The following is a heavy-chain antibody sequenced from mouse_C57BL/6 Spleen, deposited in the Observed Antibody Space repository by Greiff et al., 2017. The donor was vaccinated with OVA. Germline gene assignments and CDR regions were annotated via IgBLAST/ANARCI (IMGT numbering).Heavy chain of an antibody. CDR3: TMPDGSRYWYFDV. CDR1: GYTFTDYE. J-gene: IGHJ1*03. V-gene: IGHV1-15*01. D-gene: IGHD1-1*01. Sequence: QVQLQQSGAELVRPGASVTLSCKASGYTFTDYEMHWVKQTPVHGLEWIGAIDPETGGTAYNQKFKGKAILTADKSSSTAYMELRSLTSEDSAVYDCTMPDGSRYWYFDVWGTGTTVTVSS. CDR2: IDPETGGT.